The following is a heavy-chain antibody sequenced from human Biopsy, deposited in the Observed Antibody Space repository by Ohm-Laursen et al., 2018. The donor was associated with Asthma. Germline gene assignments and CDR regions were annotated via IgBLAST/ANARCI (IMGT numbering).Heavy chain of an antibody. CDR2: IYYSGTT. J-gene: IGHJ6*02. CDR3: VRGSSSWHHGPFHYYYGLDV. CDR1: SGSGGYMRSGNYY. D-gene: IGHD6-13*01. Sequence: GTLSLTCSLSSGSGGYMRSGNYYWGWIRQPPGKGLEWIGSIYYSGTTYYNPSLVSRVTVSTDTSKNQFSLKLTPVTAADTAVYYCVRGSSSWHHGPFHYYYGLDVWGQGTTATVSS. V-gene: IGHV4-39*01.